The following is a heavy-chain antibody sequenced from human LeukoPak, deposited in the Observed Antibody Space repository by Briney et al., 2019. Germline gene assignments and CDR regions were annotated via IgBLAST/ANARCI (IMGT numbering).Heavy chain of an antibody. CDR3: ARVWDY. CDR2: IFYSGST. Sequence: SQTLSLTCTVSGRSISSGGYDWSWIRQHPGKGLEWIGYIFYSGSTYYNPSLKSRLTISVDTSKNQFSLKLSSVTAADTAVYFCARVWDYWGQGNLVTVSS. J-gene: IGHJ4*02. CDR1: GRSISSGGYD. D-gene: IGHD2-21*01. V-gene: IGHV4-31*03.